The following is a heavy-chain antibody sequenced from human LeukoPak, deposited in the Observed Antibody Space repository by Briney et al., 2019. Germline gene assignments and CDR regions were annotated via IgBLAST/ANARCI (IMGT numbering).Heavy chain of an antibody. V-gene: IGHV4-4*07. Sequence: SETLSLTCTVSDSSISSYYWSWIRQSAGKGLEWIGRINTSGSTNYNPSLTSRVTTSIDKSKNQFSLKLSSVTAADTAVYYCARGGCCTSTSCYEFDYWGQGTLVTVSS. D-gene: IGHD2-2*01. CDR3: ARGGCCTSTSCYEFDY. CDR1: DSSISSYY. J-gene: IGHJ4*02. CDR2: INTSGST.